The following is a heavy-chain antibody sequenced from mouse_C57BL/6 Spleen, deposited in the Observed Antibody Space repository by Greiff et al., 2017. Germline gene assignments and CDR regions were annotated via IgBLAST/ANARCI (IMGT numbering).Heavy chain of an antibody. D-gene: IGHD1-1*01. J-gene: IGHJ1*03. CDR1: GYTFTSYW. CDR3: ARGKLRRSYWYFDV. Sequence: VQLQQSGAELVMPGASVKLSCKASGYTFTSYWMHWVKQRPGQGLEWIGEIDPSDSYTNYNQKFKGKSTLTVDKSSSTAYMQLSSLTSEDSAVYYCARGKLRRSYWYFDVWGTGTTVTVSS. CDR2: IDPSDSYT. V-gene: IGHV1-69*01.